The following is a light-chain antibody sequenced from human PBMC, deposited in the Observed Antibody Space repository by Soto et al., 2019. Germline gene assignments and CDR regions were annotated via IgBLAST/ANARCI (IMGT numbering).Light chain of an antibody. CDR3: QVWDSGVDHII. CDR2: YDG. Sequence: SYELTQPPSVSVAPGKTASITCEGNNIGRKSVHWYQQRPGQAPMVVIYYDGDRPSGIPERFSGSNSGTAATLTISEVEAGDEADYYCQVWDSGVDHIIFGGGTKLTVL. J-gene: IGLJ2*01. V-gene: IGLV3-21*04. CDR1: NIGRKS.